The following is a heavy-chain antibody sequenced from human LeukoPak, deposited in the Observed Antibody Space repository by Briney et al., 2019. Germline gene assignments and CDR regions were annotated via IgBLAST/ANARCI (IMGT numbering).Heavy chain of an antibody. V-gene: IGHV3-74*01. CDR3: VPGGGFAY. J-gene: IGHJ4*02. CDR1: GFTISRDS. CDR2: IYSDGITT. D-gene: IGHD4-23*01. Sequence: GGSLRLSCAASGFTISRDSMHWVRQAPGKGLVWVSRIYSDGITTHYADSVRGRFTISRDDAKNTVHLQMNSLRADDTAVYYCVPGGGFAYWGQGSLVTVSS.